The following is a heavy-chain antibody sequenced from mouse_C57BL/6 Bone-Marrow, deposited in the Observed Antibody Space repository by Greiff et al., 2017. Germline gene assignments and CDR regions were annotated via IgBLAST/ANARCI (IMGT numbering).Heavy chain of an antibody. J-gene: IGHJ3*01. CDR3: ASGFHYYGSSPAY. V-gene: IGHV1-50*01. CDR1: GYTFTSYW. Sequence: QVQLQQPGAELVKPGASVKLSCKASGYTFTSYWMQWVKQRPGQGLEWIGEIDPSDSYTNYNQKFKGKATLTVDTSSSTAYMQLSILTSEDSAVYYCASGFHYYGSSPAYWGQGTLVTVSA. D-gene: IGHD1-1*01. CDR2: IDPSDSYT.